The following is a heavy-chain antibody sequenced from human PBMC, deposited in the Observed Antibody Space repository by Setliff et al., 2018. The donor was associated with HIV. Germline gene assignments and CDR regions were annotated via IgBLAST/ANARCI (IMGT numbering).Heavy chain of an antibody. CDR1: GASISSSSHH. Sequence: ASETLSLTCTVSGASISSSSHHWAWIRQPPGKGLEYIGNIYYTGSTHHNPSLESRVATSVDTSKNQFSLKLGSVTAADTAVYYCARIVRWELVATSTFFYYYMDVWGKGTTVTVSS. CDR2: IYYTGST. J-gene: IGHJ6*03. V-gene: IGHV4-39*01. CDR3: ARIVRWELVATSTFFYYYMDV. D-gene: IGHD1-26*01.